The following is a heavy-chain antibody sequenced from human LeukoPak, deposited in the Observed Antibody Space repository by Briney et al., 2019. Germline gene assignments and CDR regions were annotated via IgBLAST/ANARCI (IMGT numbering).Heavy chain of an antibody. D-gene: IGHD5-18*01. V-gene: IGHV4-31*03. CDR1: GGSISSGGYY. Sequence: SETLSLTCTVSGGSISSGGYYWSWIRQHPGKGLEWIGYIYYSGCTYYNPSLKSRVTISVDTSKNQFSLKLSSVTAADTAVYYCARGRGYSYGYSSHFDYWGQGTLVTVSS. CDR2: IYYSGCT. CDR3: ARGRGYSYGYSSHFDY. J-gene: IGHJ4*02.